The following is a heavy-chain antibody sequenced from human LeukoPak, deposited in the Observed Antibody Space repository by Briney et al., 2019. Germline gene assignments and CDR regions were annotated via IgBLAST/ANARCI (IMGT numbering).Heavy chain of an antibody. V-gene: IGHV1-2*02. D-gene: IGHD6-19*01. CDR3: ARGTGYSSGWYNFQFDY. J-gene: IGHJ4*02. CDR2: INPNSGGT. Sequence: ASVKVSCKASGYTFTVYYMHWVRQAPGQGLEWMGWINPNSGGTNYAQKLQGRVTMTTDTSTSTAYMELRSLRSDDTAVYYCARGTGYSSGWYNFQFDYWGQGILVTVSS. CDR1: GYTFTVYY.